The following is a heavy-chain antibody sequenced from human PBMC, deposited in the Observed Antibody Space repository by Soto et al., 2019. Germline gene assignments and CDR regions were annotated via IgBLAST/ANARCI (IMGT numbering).Heavy chain of an antibody. V-gene: IGHV3-74*01. CDR3: TRSITGYSYADT. CDR2: INSDGSST. CDR1: GFTFTSYW. D-gene: IGHD5-18*01. Sequence: EVQLMESGGGLVQPGGSLRLSCAASGFTFTSYWMHWVRQAPGKGLLWVSRINSDGSSTVYVDSVKGRFTISRDNAKNTLYLQMNSLRAEDTAVYYCTRSITGYSYADTWGQGTLVTVSS. J-gene: IGHJ5*02.